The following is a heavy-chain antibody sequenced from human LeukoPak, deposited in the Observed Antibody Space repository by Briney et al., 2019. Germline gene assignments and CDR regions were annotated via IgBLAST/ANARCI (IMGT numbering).Heavy chain of an antibody. CDR2: IYHSGST. CDR3: ARGGYYGSGNDFRFDP. Sequence: SGTLSLTCAGSGGSISSSNWWSWVRQPPGRGLEWIGEIYHSGSTNYNPSLKSRVTISVETSKHQFSLKLKSVTAADTAVYYCARGGYYGSGNDFRFDPWGQGTLVTVSS. J-gene: IGHJ5*02. CDR1: GGSISSSNW. V-gene: IGHV4-4*02. D-gene: IGHD3-10*01.